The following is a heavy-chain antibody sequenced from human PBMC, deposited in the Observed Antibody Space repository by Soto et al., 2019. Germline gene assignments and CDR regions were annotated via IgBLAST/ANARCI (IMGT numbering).Heavy chain of an antibody. J-gene: IGHJ6*02. D-gene: IGHD2-2*01. CDR3: ARDAQLLYYYYYGMDV. CDR1: GFTFSSYW. CDR2: INSDGSST. Sequence: GGSLRLSCAASGFTFSSYWMHWVRQAPGKGLVWVSRINSDGSSTSYADSVKGRFTISRDNAKNTLYLQMNSLRAEDTAVYYCARDAQLLYYYYYGMDVWGQGTTVTVSS. V-gene: IGHV3-74*01.